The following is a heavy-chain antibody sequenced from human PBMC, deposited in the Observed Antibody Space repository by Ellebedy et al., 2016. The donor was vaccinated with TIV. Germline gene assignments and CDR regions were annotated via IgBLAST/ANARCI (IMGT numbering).Heavy chain of an antibody. CDR2: IYYSGTT. J-gene: IGHJ6*02. CDR1: GGSISSSSYY. CDR3: ARLSYSSSSRDIYYGMDV. Sequence: SETLSLXCTVSGGSISSSSYYWGWIRQPPGKGLEWIGSIYYSGTTYYNPSLKSRVTISVDTSKNQFSLKLSSVTAADTAVYYCARLSYSSSSRDIYYGMDVWGQGTTVTVSS. V-gene: IGHV4-39*01. D-gene: IGHD6-6*01.